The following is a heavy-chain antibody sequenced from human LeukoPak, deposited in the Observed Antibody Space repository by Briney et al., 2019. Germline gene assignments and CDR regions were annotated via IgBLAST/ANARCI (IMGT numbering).Heavy chain of an antibody. J-gene: IGHJ4*02. CDR1: GYTFTGCY. Sequence: ASVKVSCKASGYTFTGCYMHWVRQAPGQGLEWMGWINPKSGGTNYAQRFQGRVTMTRDTSISTAYMELSRLRSDDTAVYYCVRDPSSAGHAGGHFWGQGTLVTVSS. D-gene: IGHD6-13*01. CDR3: VRDPSSAGHAGGHF. V-gene: IGHV1-2*02. CDR2: INPKSGGT.